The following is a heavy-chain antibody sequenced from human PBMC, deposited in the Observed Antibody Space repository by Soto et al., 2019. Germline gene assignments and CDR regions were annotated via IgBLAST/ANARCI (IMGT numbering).Heavy chain of an antibody. V-gene: IGHV4-61*01. CDR3: ARVDGSGTYSLFDY. Sequence: LSLTCTVSGASGSSGSYLWSWIRQSPGKGLEWIGYIYHNGNTNDNPSLRGRVTISLDTSKNQFSLKLRSVTAADTAVYYCARVDGSGTYSLFDYWGQGALVTVSS. CDR1: GASGSSGSYL. CDR2: IYHNGNT. J-gene: IGHJ4*02. D-gene: IGHD3-10*01.